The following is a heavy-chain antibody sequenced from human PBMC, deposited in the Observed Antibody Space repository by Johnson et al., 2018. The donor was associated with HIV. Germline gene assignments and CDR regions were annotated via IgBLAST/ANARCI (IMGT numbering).Heavy chain of an antibody. CDR3: AKGRGYDYDALDF. V-gene: IGHV3-30*04. CDR1: GFTFSSYA. D-gene: IGHD5-12*01. J-gene: IGHJ3*01. Sequence: VQLVESGGGVVQPGRSLRLSCAASGFTFSSYAMHWVRQAPGKGREWVAVISYDGSEKLFADSVKGRFTISRDKSKDTLYLQMSSLRAEDTAVYYCAKGRGYDYDALDFWGQGTMVTVSS. CDR2: ISYDGSEK.